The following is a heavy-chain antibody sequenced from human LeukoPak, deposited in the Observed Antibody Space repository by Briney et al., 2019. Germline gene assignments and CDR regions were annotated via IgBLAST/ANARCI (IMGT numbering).Heavy chain of an antibody. J-gene: IGHJ4*02. D-gene: IGHD3-9*01. V-gene: IGHV3-9*01. CDR3: AKGNVLRYFDWLEGFDY. CDR1: GFTFDDYA. CDR2: ISWNSGSI. Sequence: GGSLRLSCAASGFTFDDYAMHWVRQAPGKGLEWVSGISWNSGSIGYADSVKGRFTISRDNAKNSLYLQMNSLRAEDTALYYCAKGNVLRYFDWLEGFDYWGQGTLVTVSS.